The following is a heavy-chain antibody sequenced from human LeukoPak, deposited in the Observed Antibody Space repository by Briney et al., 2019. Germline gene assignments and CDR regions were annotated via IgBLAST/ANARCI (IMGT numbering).Heavy chain of an antibody. V-gene: IGHV3-72*01. CDR2: SRNEGHSYST. Sequence: GGSLRLSCAVSGFTFSDHYMDWVRQAPGKGLEWIGRSRNEGHSYSTDFAASVRGRASLSRDHSRNSLYLQINSLRTDDTAVFYCVALLRGIGYWGQGTLVTVSS. CDR1: GFTFSDHY. J-gene: IGHJ4*02. CDR3: VALLRGIGY. D-gene: IGHD3-10*01.